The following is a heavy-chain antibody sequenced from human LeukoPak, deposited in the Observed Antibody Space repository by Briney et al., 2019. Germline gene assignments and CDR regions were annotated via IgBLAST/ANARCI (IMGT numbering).Heavy chain of an antibody. CDR2: INHSGST. J-gene: IGHJ6*03. CDR1: GGSFSGYY. D-gene: IGHD3-10*02. CDR3: ARVFAPYYYYYYMDV. Sequence: SETLSLTCAVYGGSFSGYYWSWIRQPPGKGLEWIGEINHSGSTNYNPSLKSRVTISVDPSKNQFSLKLRSVTAADTAVYYCARVFAPYYYYYYMDVWGKGTTVTVSS. V-gene: IGHV4-34*01.